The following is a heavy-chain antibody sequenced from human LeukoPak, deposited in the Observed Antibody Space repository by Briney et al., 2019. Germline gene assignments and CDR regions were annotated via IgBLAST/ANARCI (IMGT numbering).Heavy chain of an antibody. CDR1: GYIFTGYD. V-gene: IGHV1-8*01. Sequence: GASVKVSCKASGYIFTGYDINWVRQATGQGLEWMGWMNPKSGNTGYAQKFQGRVTMTRNTSISTAYMELSSLRSDDTAVYYCARALTYYYGSGPDYWGQGTLVTVSS. J-gene: IGHJ4*02. CDR3: ARALTYYYGSGPDY. CDR2: MNPKSGNT. D-gene: IGHD3-10*01.